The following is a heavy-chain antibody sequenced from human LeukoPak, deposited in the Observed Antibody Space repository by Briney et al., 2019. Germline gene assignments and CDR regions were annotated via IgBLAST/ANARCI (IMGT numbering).Heavy chain of an antibody. CDR1: GYSISSGYY. V-gene: IGHV4-38-2*01. CDR2: IYHSGST. D-gene: IGHD2-2*01. CDR3: ARPGYCSSASCLPYDFKY. J-gene: IGHJ4*02. Sequence: SETLSLTCAVSGYSISSGYYWGWIRQPPGKGLEWIGSIYHSGSTYYNPSLKSRVTISVDTSKNQFSLKLSSVTAADTAVYYCARPGYCSSASCLPYDFKYWGQGTLVTVSS.